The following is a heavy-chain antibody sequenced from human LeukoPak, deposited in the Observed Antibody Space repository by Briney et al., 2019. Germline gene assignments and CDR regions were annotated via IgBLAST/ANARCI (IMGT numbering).Heavy chain of an antibody. D-gene: IGHD3-22*01. J-gene: IGHJ4*02. CDR3: ARGVGFWAHYYDSSGYYYFDY. CDR1: GGSFSGYY. Sequence: PSETLSLTCAVYGGSFSGYYWSWIRQPPGKGLEWIGEINHSGSTNYNPSLKSRVTISVDTSKNQFSLKLSSVTAADTAVYYCARGVGFWAHYYDSSGYYYFDYWGQGTLVTVSS. CDR2: INHSGST. V-gene: IGHV4-34*01.